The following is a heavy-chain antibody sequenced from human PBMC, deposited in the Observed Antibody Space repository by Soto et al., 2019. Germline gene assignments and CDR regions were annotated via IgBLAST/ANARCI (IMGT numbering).Heavy chain of an antibody. V-gene: IGHV3-23*01. CDR1: GFTFSSYS. J-gene: IGHJ4*02. Sequence: GGSLRLSCAASGFTFSSYSMSWVRQAPGKGLEWVSSITTTGINTFYADSVRGRFTLSRDNSKNTLYLQMNSLRAEETAKYYRAKRVPYYFDYWGRGTLVPVSS. CDR2: ITTTGINT. CDR3: AKRVPYYFDY. D-gene: IGHD3-10*01.